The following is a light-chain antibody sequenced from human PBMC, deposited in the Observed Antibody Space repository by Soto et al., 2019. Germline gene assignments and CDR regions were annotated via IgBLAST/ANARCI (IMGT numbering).Light chain of an antibody. V-gene: IGKV3-15*01. Sequence: EIVMTQSPATLSVSPGERATLSCRASQGISNSLAWYQQKPGQAPRLLIYGVSTRATGIPARFSGSGSGTEFTLSISSLQSEDFVVYYCQQYNNRPSLTFGGGTKVDIK. J-gene: IGKJ4*01. CDR1: QGISNS. CDR3: QQYNNRPSLT. CDR2: GVS.